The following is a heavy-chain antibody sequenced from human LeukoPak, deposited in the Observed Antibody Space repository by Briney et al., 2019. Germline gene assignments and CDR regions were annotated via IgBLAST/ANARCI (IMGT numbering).Heavy chain of an antibody. J-gene: IGHJ5*02. V-gene: IGHV3-23*01. Sequence: HPGGSLRLSCAASGFTFSSYAMSWVRQAPGKGLEWVSAISGSGGSTYYADSVKGRFTISRDNSKNTLYLQMNGLRAEDTAVYYCAKDIVAAPSGWFDPWGQGTLVTVSS. D-gene: IGHD5-12*01. CDR1: GFTFSSYA. CDR3: AKDIVAAPSGWFDP. CDR2: ISGSGGST.